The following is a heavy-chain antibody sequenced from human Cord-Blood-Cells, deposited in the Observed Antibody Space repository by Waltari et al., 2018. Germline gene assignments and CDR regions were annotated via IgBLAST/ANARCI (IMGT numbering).Heavy chain of an antibody. CDR3: ATSNVDIVATIRYFDY. CDR2: FDPEDGET. V-gene: IGHV1-24*01. D-gene: IGHD5-12*01. CDR1: GYTLTELS. Sequence: QVQLVQSGAEVKQPGASVKVSCKVSGYTLTELSMHWVRQALGKGLEWMGGFDPEDGETIYAQKFQGRVTMTEDTSTDTAYMELSSLRSEDTAVYYCATSNVDIVATIRYFDYWGQGTLVTVSS. J-gene: IGHJ4*02.